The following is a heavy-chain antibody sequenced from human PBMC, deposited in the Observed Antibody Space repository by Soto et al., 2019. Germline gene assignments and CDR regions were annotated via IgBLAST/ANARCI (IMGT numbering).Heavy chain of an antibody. CDR2: TYYRSKWYN. J-gene: IGHJ6*02. Sequence: PSQTLSLTCAISGDSVSSNSAAWNWIRQSPSRGLEWLGRTYYRSKWYNDYAVSVKSRITINPDTSKNQFSLQLNSVTPEDTAVYYCARENRRETYYDILTGYYIPAGRYYYYGMDVWGQGTTVTVSS. CDR3: ARENRRETYYDILTGYYIPAGRYYYYGMDV. D-gene: IGHD3-9*01. CDR1: GDSVSSNSAA. V-gene: IGHV6-1*01.